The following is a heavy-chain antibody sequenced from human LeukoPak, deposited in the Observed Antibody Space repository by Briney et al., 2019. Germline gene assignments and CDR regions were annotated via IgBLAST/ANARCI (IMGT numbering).Heavy chain of an antibody. V-gene: IGHV1-69*05. CDR3: AREGGITVFGVAQPGGAFDI. CDR2: ITPIFGTA. J-gene: IGHJ3*02. D-gene: IGHD3-3*01. Sequence: SVKVSCKASGGTFSNYAISWVRQAPGQGLEWMGGITPIFGTAKYAQKVQGRVTMSTDESTTTAYMELSSLRSEDTAVYYCAREGGITVFGVAQPGGAFDIWGQGTMVTVSS. CDR1: GGTFSNYA.